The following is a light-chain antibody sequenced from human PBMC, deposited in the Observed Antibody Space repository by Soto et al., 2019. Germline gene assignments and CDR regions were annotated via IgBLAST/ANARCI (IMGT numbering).Light chain of an antibody. CDR3: LSCDSSLSGYV. CDR2: ENN. V-gene: IGLV1-40*01. J-gene: IGLJ1*01. CDR1: SSNIGAGYE. Sequence: QSVLTQPPSVSEAPGQRVTISCTGSSSNIGAGYEAHWYQQVPGTAPKLLIYENNNRPSGVPDRFSGSKSGTSASLAITGHQAEDEAEYYCLSCDSSLSGYVFGTGTKVTVL.